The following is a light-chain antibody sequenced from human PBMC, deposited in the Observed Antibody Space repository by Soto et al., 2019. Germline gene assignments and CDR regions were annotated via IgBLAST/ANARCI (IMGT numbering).Light chain of an antibody. Sequence: IVLSQSPGTLSLSPGERATLSCRASQSVNNYLAWYQQKPGQAPRLLIYDTSDRATGIPARFSGSGSGTDFTLSISSLEPEDFAVYYCQQRSNWLWTFGQGTKVDIK. J-gene: IGKJ1*01. CDR1: QSVNNY. CDR2: DTS. CDR3: QQRSNWLWT. V-gene: IGKV3-11*01.